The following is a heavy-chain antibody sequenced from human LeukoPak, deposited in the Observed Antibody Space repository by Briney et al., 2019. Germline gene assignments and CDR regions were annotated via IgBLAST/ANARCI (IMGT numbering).Heavy chain of an antibody. CDR1: GYSFTNYW. CDR2: IYPGDSDT. CDR3: ARPGSPGXGXSDY. Sequence: PGESLKISCKASGYSFTNYWIGWVRQMPGKGLEWMGVIYPGDSDTRYSPSFQGQVTISADKSINIIYLQWSSLKASDTAIYYCARPGSPGXGXSDYWGQGTLVTVS. J-gene: IGHJ4*02. D-gene: IGHD6-25*01. V-gene: IGHV5-51*01.